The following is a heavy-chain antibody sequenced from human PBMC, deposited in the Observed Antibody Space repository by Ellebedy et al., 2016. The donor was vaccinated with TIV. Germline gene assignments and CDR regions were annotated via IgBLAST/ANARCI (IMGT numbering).Heavy chain of an antibody. CDR3: ARGITMVWGVSLGY. CDR1: GYTFTSYD. Sequence: AASVKVSCKASGYTFTSYDINWVRQATGQGLEWMGWMTPNSGNTGYAQKFQGRITMTRNTSISTAYMELSSLRSEDTAVYYCARGITMVWGVSLGYWGQGSLVTVSS. V-gene: IGHV1-8*01. D-gene: IGHD3-10*01. J-gene: IGHJ4*02. CDR2: MTPNSGNT.